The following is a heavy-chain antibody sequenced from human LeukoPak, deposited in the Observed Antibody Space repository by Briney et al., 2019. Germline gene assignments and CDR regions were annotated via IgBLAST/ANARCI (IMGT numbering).Heavy chain of an antibody. D-gene: IGHD2-21*02. J-gene: IGHJ4*02. CDR1: GFTFSDYY. CDR2: ISSSGSTI. Sequence: PGGSLRLYCAASGFTFSDYYMSWIRQAPGKGLEWVSYISSSGSTIYYADSVKGRFTISRDNAKNSLYLQMNSLRAEDTAVYYCARAEYCGGDCYYRGDQTAFDYWGQGTLVTVSS. V-gene: IGHV3-11*01. CDR3: ARAEYCGGDCYYRGDQTAFDY.